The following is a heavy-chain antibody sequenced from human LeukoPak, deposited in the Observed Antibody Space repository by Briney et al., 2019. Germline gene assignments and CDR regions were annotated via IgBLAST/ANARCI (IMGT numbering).Heavy chain of an antibody. J-gene: IGHJ4*02. Sequence: ASVKVSCKASGGTFSSYAISWVRQAPAQGLEWMGGIIPIFGTANYAQKFQGRVTITTDESTSTAYMELSSLRSEDTAVYYCARTGYYYDSSGYLYYFDYWGQGTLVTVSS. CDR1: GGTFSSYA. D-gene: IGHD3-22*01. CDR2: IIPIFGTA. V-gene: IGHV1-69*05. CDR3: ARTGYYYDSSGYLYYFDY.